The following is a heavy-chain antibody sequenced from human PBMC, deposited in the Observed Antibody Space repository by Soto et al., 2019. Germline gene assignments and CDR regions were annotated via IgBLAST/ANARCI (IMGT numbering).Heavy chain of an antibody. V-gene: IGHV3-23*01. CDR3: AGDLWYSNSGYGSDS. CDR2: IDSAGST. D-gene: IGHD6-13*01. CDR1: GFTFSSYA. Sequence: EVQLLESGGGLVQPGGSLRLSCAASGFTFSSYAMNWVRQAPGKGLEWVSLIDSAGSTYYADSVKGRFTISRDNPRNTLYVRMSGRRAGHTAVYYCAGDLWYSNSGYGSDSWGQGTLVTVSS. J-gene: IGHJ4*02.